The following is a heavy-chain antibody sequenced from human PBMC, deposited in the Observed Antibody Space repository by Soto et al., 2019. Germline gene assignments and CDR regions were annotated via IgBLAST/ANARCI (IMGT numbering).Heavy chain of an antibody. D-gene: IGHD3-10*01. J-gene: IGHJ6*02. Sequence: PSETLSLTCAVYGGSFSGYSWTWIRRPPGTGLEWIGEINHSGSTNFNPSLKSRVTISVDTSKNQFSLKLTSVTAADTAVYYCVRQGIGNLHGLVDVWGQGTAVTVSS. V-gene: IGHV4-34*01. CDR2: INHSGST. CDR1: GGSFSGYS. CDR3: VRQGIGNLHGLVDV.